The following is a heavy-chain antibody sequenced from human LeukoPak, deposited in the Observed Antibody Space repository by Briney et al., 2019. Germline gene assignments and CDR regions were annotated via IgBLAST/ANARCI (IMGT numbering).Heavy chain of an antibody. Sequence: SETLSLTCGVYGGSFSGYYWSWIRQPPGKGLEWIGEINQSGYTNYNASLKSRVTISVDTSKNQFSLKLTSVTAADMAVYYCVRVMIAAGAIDSWGQGTLVTVS. CDR2: INQSGYT. D-gene: IGHD6-13*01. J-gene: IGHJ4*02. CDR3: VRVMIAAGAIDS. V-gene: IGHV4-34*01. CDR1: GGSFSGYY.